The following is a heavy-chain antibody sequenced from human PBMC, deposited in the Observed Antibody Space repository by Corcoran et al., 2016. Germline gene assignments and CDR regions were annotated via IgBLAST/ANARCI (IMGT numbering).Heavy chain of an antibody. CDR1: GFTFSNAW. CDR2: IKSKTDGGTT. D-gene: IGHD4-17*01. CDR3: GESYYYCGMDV. V-gene: IGHV3-15*07. Sequence: EVQLVESGGGLVKPGGSLRLSCAASGFTFSNAWMNWVRQAPGKGLEWVGRIKSKTDGGTTDYAAPVKGRFTISRDDSKNTLYLQMNSLKTVDTAVYYCGESYYYCGMDVWGQGTTVTVSS. J-gene: IGHJ6*02.